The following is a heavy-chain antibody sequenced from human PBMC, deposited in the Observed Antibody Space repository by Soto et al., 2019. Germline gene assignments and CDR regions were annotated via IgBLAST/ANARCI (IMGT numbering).Heavy chain of an antibody. CDR1: GFTFSSYS. D-gene: IGHD2-2*01. J-gene: IGHJ6*02. CDR2: ISSSSSYI. CDR3: AREGCSSTSCYESSPYYYYGMDV. V-gene: IGHV3-21*01. Sequence: PVGSLRLSCAASGFTFSSYSMNWVRQAPGKGLEWVSSISSSSSYIYYADSVKGRFTISRDNAKNSLYLQMNSLRAEDTAVYYCAREGCSSTSCYESSPYYYYGMDVWGQGTTVTVSS.